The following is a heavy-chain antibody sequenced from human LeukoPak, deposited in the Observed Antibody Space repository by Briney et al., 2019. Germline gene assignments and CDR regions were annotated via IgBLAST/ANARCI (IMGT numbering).Heavy chain of an antibody. CDR2: IYYSGIT. V-gene: IGHV4-59*01. Sequence: SETLSLTCTVAGGSISTSYWNWIRQPPGKGLEWIGYIYYSGITNYNPSLKSRVTISVDTSKNQFSLKLSSVTAADTAVYYCARDLRDSSGYWTFDSWGQGTLVTVSS. D-gene: IGHD3-22*01. CDR3: ARDLRDSSGYWTFDS. CDR1: GGSISTSY. J-gene: IGHJ4*02.